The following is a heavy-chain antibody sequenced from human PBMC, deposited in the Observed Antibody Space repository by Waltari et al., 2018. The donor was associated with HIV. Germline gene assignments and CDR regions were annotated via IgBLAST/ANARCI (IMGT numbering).Heavy chain of an antibody. CDR2: INSDGSST. CDR3: ATSRTFDY. V-gene: IGHV3-74*01. Sequence: EVQLVASGEGLVQPGGSLRRSCAASVFTCSSDWMHWVRQVPGKGLIWVSRINSDGSSTSYADSVKGRFTISRDNAKNTLYLQMNSLRAEDTAVYYCATSRTFDYWGQGTLVTVSS. J-gene: IGHJ4*02. CDR1: VFTCSSDW.